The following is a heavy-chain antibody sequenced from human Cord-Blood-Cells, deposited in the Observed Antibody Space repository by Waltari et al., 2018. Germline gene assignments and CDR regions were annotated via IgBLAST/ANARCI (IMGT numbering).Heavy chain of an antibody. D-gene: IGHD6-6*01. CDR3: ARDGYSSSSFDY. J-gene: IGHJ4*02. CDR1: GYTFTGYY. V-gene: IGHV1-2*02. Sequence: QVQLVQSGAEVKKPGASVKVSCKASGYTFTGYYMHWVRQAPGQGLEWMGWINPNSGGTNYAKKFQGRVTMTRDTSISTAYMELSRLRSDDTAVYYCARDGYSSSSFDYWGQGTLVTVSS. CDR2: INPNSGGT.